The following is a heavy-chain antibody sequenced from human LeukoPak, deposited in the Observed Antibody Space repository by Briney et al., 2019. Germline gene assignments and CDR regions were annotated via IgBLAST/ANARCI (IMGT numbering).Heavy chain of an antibody. CDR3: ARSAPSVTSYYFDS. V-gene: IGHV4-4*07. CDR1: GDSISRYY. D-gene: IGHD4-17*01. Sequence: SETLSLTCTVSGDSISRYYWSWIRQPAGKGLEWIGRFYTIGSTNYNPSLKSRVTMSLDTSKTQFSLTLNSVTAADTAVYYCARSAPSVTSYYFDSWGQGTLVTVSS. CDR2: FYTIGST. J-gene: IGHJ4*02.